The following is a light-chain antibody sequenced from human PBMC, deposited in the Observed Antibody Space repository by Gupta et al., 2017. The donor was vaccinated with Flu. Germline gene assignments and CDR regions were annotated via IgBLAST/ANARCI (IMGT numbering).Light chain of an antibody. V-gene: IGKV2D-29*01. J-gene: IGKJ1*01. CDR2: EVF. CDR1: QSLLHSDGKTY. CDR3: RQSKQLPLWT. Sequence: DIVMTQTPLSLSVTPGQPASISCKSSQSLLHSDGKTYLYWYLQRPGQPPQLLIYEVFNRFAGVTDRFSGGGSGKDLTLTSSRGEEEDVGGYYCRQSKQLPLWTFGQGTKVEIK.